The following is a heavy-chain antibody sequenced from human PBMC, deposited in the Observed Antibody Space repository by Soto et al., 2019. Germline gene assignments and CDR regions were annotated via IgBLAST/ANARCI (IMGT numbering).Heavy chain of an antibody. CDR3: ARGFFRPPSTPNFDY. CDR1: GVSFSGYY. J-gene: IGHJ4*02. CDR2: IYYSGST. Sequence: PSETLSLTCAVYGVSFSGYYWSWIRQPPGKGLEWIGYIYYSGSTNYSPSFQGQVTISVDKSITTAYLQWSSLKASDTAMYYCARGFFRPPSTPNFDYWGLGTLVTVSS. V-gene: IGHV4-34*10. D-gene: IGHD3-3*01.